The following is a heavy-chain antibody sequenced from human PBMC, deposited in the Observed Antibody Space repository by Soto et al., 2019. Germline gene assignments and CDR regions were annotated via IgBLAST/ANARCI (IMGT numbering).Heavy chain of an antibody. V-gene: IGHV1-69*13. CDR1: GGTFSSYA. CDR2: IIPIFGTA. CDR3: ARYYYDSSGYFYYFEY. Sequence: SVKVSCKASGGTFSSYAISWVRQAPGQGLEWMGGIIPIFGTANYAQKFQGRVTITADESTSTAYMELSSLRSEDTAVYYCARYYYDSSGYFYYFEYWGQGTLVTVSS. J-gene: IGHJ4*02. D-gene: IGHD3-22*01.